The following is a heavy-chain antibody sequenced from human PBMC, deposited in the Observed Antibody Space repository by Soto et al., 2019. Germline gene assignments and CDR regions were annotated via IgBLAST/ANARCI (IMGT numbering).Heavy chain of an antibody. Sequence: QVQLVQSGAEVKKPGASVKVSCKASGYTFTSYYMHWVRQAPGQGLEWMGIINPSGGSTSYEQKFQGIVTMTRDTSTSTVYMELSSLRSEDTAVYYCARDSHIVVVTDITSLDDFDIWGQGTMVTVSS. CDR2: INPSGGST. D-gene: IGHD2-21*02. CDR1: GYTFTSYY. J-gene: IGHJ3*02. CDR3: ARDSHIVVVTDITSLDDFDI. V-gene: IGHV1-46*01.